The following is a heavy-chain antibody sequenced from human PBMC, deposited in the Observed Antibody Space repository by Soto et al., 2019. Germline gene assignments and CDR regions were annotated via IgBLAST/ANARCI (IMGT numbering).Heavy chain of an antibody. V-gene: IGHV5-51*01. Sequence: GESLKISCKGSGYSFTSYWIGWVRQMPGKGLEWIGIIFPGDSDTRYSPSFQGQVTISADKSISTAYLQWSSLKASDTAVYYCARTSLTIFGPTNDYYGMGVWGLGTTVTVSS. CDR3: ARTSLTIFGPTNDYYGMGV. CDR1: GYSFTSYW. CDR2: IFPGDSDT. D-gene: IGHD3-3*01. J-gene: IGHJ6*02.